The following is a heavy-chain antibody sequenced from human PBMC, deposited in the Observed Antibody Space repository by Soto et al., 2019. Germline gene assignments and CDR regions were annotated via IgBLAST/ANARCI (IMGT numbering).Heavy chain of an antibody. Sequence: QVQLQESGPGLLEPLETLSLTCSVSGVSLNSGHYYWVWVRQSPGQGLAWIASVYYDESTYYNPSLKSRVTISIDKPRNQFSLTRKSVTAADTAVYYCGKVLIGATRHADVDSWGQGARVTVSS. CDR1: GVSLNSGHYY. J-gene: IGHJ4*02. CDR3: GKVLIGATRHADVDS. CDR2: VYYDEST. D-gene: IGHD2-15*01. V-gene: IGHV4-39*01.